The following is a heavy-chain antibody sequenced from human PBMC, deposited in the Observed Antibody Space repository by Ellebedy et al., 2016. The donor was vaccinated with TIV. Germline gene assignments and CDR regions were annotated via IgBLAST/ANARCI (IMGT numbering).Heavy chain of an antibody. D-gene: IGHD4-17*01. V-gene: IGHV3-7*01. CDR3: ARRASYGDYAVQVNPWFDP. CDR1: GFNFRSYW. J-gene: IGHJ5*02. CDR2: IRQEGDEI. Sequence: GESLKISCAASGFNFRSYWMTWVRQAPGKGLEWVAKIRQEGDEIYYVESVKGRFTMSRDNAKNSMFPQMNSLKVEDTAVYYCARRASYGDYAVQVNPWFDPWGQGTLVTVSS.